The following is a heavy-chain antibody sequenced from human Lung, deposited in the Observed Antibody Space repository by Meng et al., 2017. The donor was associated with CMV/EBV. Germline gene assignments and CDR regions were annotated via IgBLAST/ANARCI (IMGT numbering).Heavy chain of an antibody. CDR2: IIPLVGSA. D-gene: IGHD6-6*01. Sequence: KASGDTFTTYVINWVRQAPGQGLEWMGMIIPLVGSADYAQKFQGRVTITTDESTTTAYMELNSLRSEDTAVFFCATYSSSDTGSDNWGQGTLVTVSS. CDR3: ATYSSSDTGSDN. V-gene: IGHV1-69*05. CDR1: GDTFTTYV. J-gene: IGHJ4*02.